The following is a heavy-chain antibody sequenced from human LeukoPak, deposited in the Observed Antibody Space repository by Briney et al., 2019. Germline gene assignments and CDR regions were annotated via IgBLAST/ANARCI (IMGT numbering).Heavy chain of an antibody. CDR1: GFTFSSYW. V-gene: IGHV3-74*01. CDR3: ARDKDYNFWSGWNYYYGMDV. Sequence: GGSLRLSCAASGFTFSSYWMHWVRQAPGKGLVWVSRINSDGSSTSYADSVKGRFTISRDNAKNTLYLQMNSLRAEDTAVCYCARDKDYNFWSGWNYYYGMDVWGQGTTVTVSS. D-gene: IGHD3-3*01. J-gene: IGHJ6*02. CDR2: INSDGSST.